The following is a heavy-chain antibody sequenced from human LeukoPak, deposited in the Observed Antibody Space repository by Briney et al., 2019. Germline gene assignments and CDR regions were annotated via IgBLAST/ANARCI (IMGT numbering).Heavy chain of an antibody. CDR2: ISGSGGST. Sequence: GGSLRLSCAASGFTFSSYAMSWVRQAPGKGLEWVSAISGSGGSTYYADSVKGRFTISRDNSKNTLYLQMNSLRAEDTAVYYCARERYDFWSGYYRNWFDPWGQGTLVTVSS. V-gene: IGHV3-23*01. J-gene: IGHJ5*02. D-gene: IGHD3-3*01. CDR1: GFTFSSYA. CDR3: ARERYDFWSGYYRNWFDP.